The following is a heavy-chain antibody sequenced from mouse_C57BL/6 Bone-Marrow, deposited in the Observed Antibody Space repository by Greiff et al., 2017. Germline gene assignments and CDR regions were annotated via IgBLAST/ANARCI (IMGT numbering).Heavy chain of an antibody. Sequence: QVQLQQSGAELARPGASVKLSCKASGSTFTSSGIRWVKQRTGQGLEWIGEFYPRSGNTYYNEKFKGKATLTADKYSSTAYMGLRSLTYEDSAVYCCASEDCYYGVDYMDYWGQGTSLTVSS. CDR2: FYPRSGNT. J-gene: IGHJ2*02. CDR3: ASEDCYYGVDYMDY. CDR1: GSTFTSSG. D-gene: IGHD2-3*01. V-gene: IGHV1-81*01.